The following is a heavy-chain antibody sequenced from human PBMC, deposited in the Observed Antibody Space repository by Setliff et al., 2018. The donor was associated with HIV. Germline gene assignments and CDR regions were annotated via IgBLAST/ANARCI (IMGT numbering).Heavy chain of an antibody. V-gene: IGHV4-59*01. CDR3: ARALNDGGDS. D-gene: IGHD1-1*01. CDR2: ISYSGST. J-gene: IGHJ4*02. Sequence: PSETLSLTCTVSLDSISSYFWHWIRQPPGKGLEWIGYISYSGSTKYNPSLKSRLAISLEASQNQFSLRLTSVTAADTAMYYCARALNDGGDSWGQGTLVTVSS. CDR1: LDSISSYF.